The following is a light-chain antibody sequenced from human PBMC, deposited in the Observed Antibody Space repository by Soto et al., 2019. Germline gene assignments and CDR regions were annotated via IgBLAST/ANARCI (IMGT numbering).Light chain of an antibody. V-gene: IGLV4-69*01. Sequence: QSVLTQWPSASASLGASVKLTCTLSSGHSSYAIAWHQQQPEKGPRFLMRLNSDGSHNKGYGIPDRFSGSSSGAERYLTISSPQSEHEADSYCQTWGTDVSVFGGGTQLTVL. CDR1: SGHSSYA. CDR2: LNSDGSH. J-gene: IGLJ7*01. CDR3: QTWGTDVSV.